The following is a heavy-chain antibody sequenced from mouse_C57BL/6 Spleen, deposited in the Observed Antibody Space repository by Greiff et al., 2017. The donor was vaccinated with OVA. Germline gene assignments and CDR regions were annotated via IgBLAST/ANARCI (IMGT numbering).Heavy chain of an antibody. CDR3: ASITTVVNWYFDV. Sequence: EVKLQESGPELVKPGASVKISCKASGYSFTDYNMNWVKQSNGKSLEWIGVINPNYGTTSYDQKFKGKATLTVDQSSSTAYMQLNSLTSEDSAVYYCASITTVVNWYFDVWGTGTTVTVSS. CDR2: INPNYGTT. V-gene: IGHV1-39*01. D-gene: IGHD1-1*01. CDR1: GYSFTDYN. J-gene: IGHJ1*03.